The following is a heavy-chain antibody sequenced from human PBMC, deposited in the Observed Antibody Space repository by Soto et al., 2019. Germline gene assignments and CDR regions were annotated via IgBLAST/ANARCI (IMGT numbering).Heavy chain of an antibody. J-gene: IGHJ4*02. CDR1: GGTLNSYT. V-gene: IGHV1-69*02. D-gene: IGHD6-13*01. CDR3: ARSSVAAAGTLGN. CDR2: IIPVLGVA. Sequence: QVPLVQSGAEVKKPGSSVKVSCKASGGTLNSYTINCVRQAPGHGPEWLGRIIPVLGVANYAQTFQGRVTITADKSTSTVYMDLTSLRSEDTAVYYCARSSVAAAGTLGNWGPGTLVTVSS.